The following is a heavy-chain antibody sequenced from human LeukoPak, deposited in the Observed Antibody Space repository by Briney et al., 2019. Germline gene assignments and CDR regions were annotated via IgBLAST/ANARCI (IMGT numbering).Heavy chain of an antibody. CDR2: IEQDGSEK. CDR1: GFTLSNYG. Sequence: PGGSLRLSCAASGFTLSNYGMSWVRQAPGKGLEGVANIEQDGSEKSYVDSVKGRFTISRDNAENSLYMQMNSLRAEDTAVYYCSNYRQNYYDTSGSIYYYFDFWGQGTLVTVSS. V-gene: IGHV3-7*01. J-gene: IGHJ4*02. D-gene: IGHD3-22*01. CDR3: SNYRQNYYDTSGSIYYYFDF.